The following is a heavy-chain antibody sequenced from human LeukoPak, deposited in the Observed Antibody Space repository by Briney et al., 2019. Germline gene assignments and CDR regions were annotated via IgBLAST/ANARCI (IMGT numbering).Heavy chain of an antibody. CDR1: GGSFSGYY. CDR3: ARAVRVLHLDY. Sequence: SETLSLTCAVYGGSFSGYYWSWIRQPPGKGLEWIGEINHSGSTYYNPSLKSRVTISVDRSKNQFSLKLSSVTAADTAVYYCARAVRVLHLDYWGQGTLVTVSS. CDR2: INHSGST. V-gene: IGHV4-34*01. D-gene: IGHD2-8*01. J-gene: IGHJ4*02.